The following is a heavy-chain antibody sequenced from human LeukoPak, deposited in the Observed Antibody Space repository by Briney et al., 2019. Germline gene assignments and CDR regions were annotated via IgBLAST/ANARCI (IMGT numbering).Heavy chain of an antibody. J-gene: IGHJ5*02. Sequence: SETLSLTCAVSGGSISSSNWWSWVRQPPGQGLEWIGEIYHSGSTNYNPSLKSRVTISVDKSKNQFSLKLSSVTAADTAVYYCARGYIVATILGASWFDPWGQGTLVTVSS. CDR1: GGSISSSNW. CDR2: IYHSGST. CDR3: ARGYIVATILGASWFDP. D-gene: IGHD5-12*01. V-gene: IGHV4-4*02.